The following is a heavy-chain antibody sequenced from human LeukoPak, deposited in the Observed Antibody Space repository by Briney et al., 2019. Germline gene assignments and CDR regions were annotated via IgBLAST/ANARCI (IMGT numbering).Heavy chain of an antibody. CDR3: AKGSAPYSSGWYFDY. J-gene: IGHJ4*02. Sequence: GGSLRLSCAASGFTFSSYAMSWVRQAPGKGLEWVAVISYDGSNKYYADSVKGRFTISRDNSKNTLYLQMNSLRAEDTAVYYCAKGSAPYSSGWYFDYWGQGTLVTVSS. CDR1: GFTFSSYA. V-gene: IGHV3-30*18. CDR2: ISYDGSNK. D-gene: IGHD6-19*01.